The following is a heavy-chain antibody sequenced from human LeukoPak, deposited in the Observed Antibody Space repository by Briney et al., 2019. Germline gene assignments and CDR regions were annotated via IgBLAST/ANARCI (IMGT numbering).Heavy chain of an antibody. V-gene: IGHV1-69*13. D-gene: IGHD1-1*01. Sequence: SVKVSCKASGGTFSSYAISWVRQAPGQGPEWMGGIIPIFGTANYAQKFQGRVTITADESTSTAYMELSSLGSEDTAVYYCAREDTYVLTTYYYYGMDVWGQGTTVTVSS. CDR1: GGTFSSYA. CDR3: AREDTYVLTTYYYYGMDV. CDR2: IIPIFGTA. J-gene: IGHJ6*02.